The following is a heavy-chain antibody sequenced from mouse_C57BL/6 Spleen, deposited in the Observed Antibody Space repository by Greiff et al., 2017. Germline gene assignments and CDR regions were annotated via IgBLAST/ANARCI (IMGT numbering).Heavy chain of an antibody. J-gene: IGHJ4*01. CDR2: IYPGSGST. CDR3: ARRDYYEAMDY. V-gene: IGHV1-55*01. D-gene: IGHD1-1*01. CDR1: GYTFTSYW. Sequence: QVQLQQPGAELVKPGASVKMSCKASGYTFTSYWITWVKQRPGQGLEWIGDIYPGSGSTNYNEKFKNKATLTVDTSSSTAYLQLSSLTSEDSAVYYCARRDYYEAMDYWGQGTSVTFSS.